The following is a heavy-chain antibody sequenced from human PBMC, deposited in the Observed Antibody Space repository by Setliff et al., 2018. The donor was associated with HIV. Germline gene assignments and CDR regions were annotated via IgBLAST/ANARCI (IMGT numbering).Heavy chain of an antibody. J-gene: IGHJ6*02. Sequence: SETLSLTCAVYGGSFNGYSWTWIRQPPGKGLEWIGSMYYSGSTYYTPSLKSRVTISVDTSKNQFSLKLTSVTASDTAVYYCARAAAGNTGPFDLWGQGSTVTVSS. CDR3: ARAAAGNTGPFDL. CDR1: GGSFNGYS. CDR2: MYYSGST. D-gene: IGHD3-3*02. V-gene: IGHV4-34*01.